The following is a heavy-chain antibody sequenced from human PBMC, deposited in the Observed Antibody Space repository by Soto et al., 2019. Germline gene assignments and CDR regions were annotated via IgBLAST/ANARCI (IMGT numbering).Heavy chain of an antibody. CDR3: ARAPYYYDSSGFFDY. CDR2: IKQDGREK. CDR1: GFTVSTYW. D-gene: IGHD3-22*01. V-gene: IGHV3-7*04. J-gene: IGHJ4*02. Sequence: GGSLRLSCAASGFTVSTYWMNWVRQAPGKGLEWVANIKQDGREKSYVDSVKGRFTISRDNAKNSLYLQMDSLRADDTAVYYCARAPYYYDSSGFFDYWGQGTLVTVSS.